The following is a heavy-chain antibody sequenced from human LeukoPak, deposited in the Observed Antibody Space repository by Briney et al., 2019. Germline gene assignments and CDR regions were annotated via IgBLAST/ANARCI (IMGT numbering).Heavy chain of an antibody. J-gene: IGHJ4*02. CDR2: ISGRGTRT. D-gene: IGHD2-15*01. Sequence: GGSLRLSCAASGFSFITYAMSWVRQAPGKGVEWVSGISGRGTRTYYADSVKGRLTISRDNSKNTLSLEMNTLRAANTAVYNCLKGKDKGYGRPGDYWGQGILVIVSS. CDR1: GFSFITYA. CDR3: LKGKDKGYGRPGDY. V-gene: IGHV3-23*01.